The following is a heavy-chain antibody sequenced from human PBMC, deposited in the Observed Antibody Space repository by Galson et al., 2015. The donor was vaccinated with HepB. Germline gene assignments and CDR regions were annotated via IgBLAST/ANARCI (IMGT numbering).Heavy chain of an antibody. J-gene: IGHJ6*02. Sequence: CAISGDSVSSNPAVWYWIRQSPSRGLEWLGRTSYRSKWYIDYATSVGSRITINPDTSRNQFSLHLSSVTPEDTAVYYCAYGSDVWGQGTTVIVSS. CDR2: TSYRSKWYI. CDR3: AYGSDV. V-gene: IGHV6-1*01. CDR1: GDSVSSNPAV.